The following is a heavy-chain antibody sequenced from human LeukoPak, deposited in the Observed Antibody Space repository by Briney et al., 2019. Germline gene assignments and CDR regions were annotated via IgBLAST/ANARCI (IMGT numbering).Heavy chain of an antibody. Sequence: PSETPSLSCTVSGGSICSYYWNWSRQSPGKGLEWIGYIYISGSTNYNPSLKSRVTISVDTSKNQFPLKLSSVTAADTAVYYCAGRLWRRDGYNLSAFDIWGQGTMVTVSS. CDR3: AGRLWRRDGYNLSAFDI. CDR1: GGSICSYY. V-gene: IGHV4-59*01. CDR2: IYISGST. J-gene: IGHJ3*02. D-gene: IGHD5-24*01.